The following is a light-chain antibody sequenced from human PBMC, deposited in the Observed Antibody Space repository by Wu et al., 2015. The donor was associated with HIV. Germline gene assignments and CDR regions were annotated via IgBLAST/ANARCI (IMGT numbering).Light chain of an antibody. V-gene: IGKV3-15*01. CDR3: QQYNFWPT. CDR2: GAS. Sequence: EIVMTQSPATLSVSPGERVTLSCRASQSVNNKLAWYQQKPGQAPRLVVQGASTRATGIPARFTGSGSGTEFTLTISSLQSEDFAVYYCQQYNFWPTFGGGTKGGDQT. J-gene: IGKJ4*01. CDR1: QSVNNK.